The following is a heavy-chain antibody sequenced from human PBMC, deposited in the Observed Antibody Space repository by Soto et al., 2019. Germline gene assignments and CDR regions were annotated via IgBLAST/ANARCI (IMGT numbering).Heavy chain of an antibody. D-gene: IGHD5-18*01. CDR2: IYYSGST. CDR3: ARVPYSHGYVSLFDY. Sequence: SETLSLTCTVSGGSVSIGSYYWSWIRQPPGKGLEWIAYIYYSGSTNYNPSLKSRVTISVDTSKNQFSLKLSSVTAADTAVYYCARVPYSHGYVSLFDYWGQGTLVTVS. CDR1: GGSVSIGSYY. J-gene: IGHJ4*02. V-gene: IGHV4-61*01.